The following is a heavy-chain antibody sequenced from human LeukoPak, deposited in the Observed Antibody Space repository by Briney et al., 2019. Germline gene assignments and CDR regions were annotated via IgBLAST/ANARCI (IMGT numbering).Heavy chain of an antibody. J-gene: IGHJ4*02. V-gene: IGHV3-30*18. CDR2: ISYDGSNK. Sequence: PGRSLRLSCAASGFTFSSYGMHWVRQAPGKGLEWVVVISYDGSNKYYADSVKGRFTISRDNSKNTLYLQMNSLRAEDTAVYYCAKAYPSSAWYGYFDYWGQGTLVTVSS. CDR3: AKAYPSSAWYGYFDY. D-gene: IGHD6-19*01. CDR1: GFTFSSYG.